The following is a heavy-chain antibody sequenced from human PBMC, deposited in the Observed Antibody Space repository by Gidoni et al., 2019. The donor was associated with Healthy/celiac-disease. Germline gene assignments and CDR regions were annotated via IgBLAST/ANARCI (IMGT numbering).Heavy chain of an antibody. CDR2: IYYSGST. CDR3: ARAVAAAPGYYYYGMDV. V-gene: IGHV4-30-4*01. Sequence: QVQLQESGPGLVKPSQTLSLTCPVSGGSLSSGDYYWSWIRQPPGKGLEWIGYIYYSGSTYYNPSLKSRVTISVDTSKNQFSLKLSSVTAADTAVYYCARAVAAAPGYYYYGMDVWGQGTTVTVSS. D-gene: IGHD2-15*01. CDR1: GGSLSSGDYY. J-gene: IGHJ6*02.